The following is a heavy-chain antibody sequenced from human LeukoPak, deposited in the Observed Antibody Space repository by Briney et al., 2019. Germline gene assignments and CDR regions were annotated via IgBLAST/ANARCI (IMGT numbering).Heavy chain of an antibody. CDR1: GGSISSYY. CDR3: ARYSSSSSSWFDP. D-gene: IGHD6-6*01. V-gene: IGHV4-4*09. CDR2: IYTSGST. Sequence: PSETLSLTCTVSGGSISSYYWSWIRQPPGKGLEWIGYIYTSGSTNYNPSLKSRVTISVDTSKNQFSLKLSPVTAADTAVYYCARYSSSSSSWFDPWGQGTLVTVSS. J-gene: IGHJ5*02.